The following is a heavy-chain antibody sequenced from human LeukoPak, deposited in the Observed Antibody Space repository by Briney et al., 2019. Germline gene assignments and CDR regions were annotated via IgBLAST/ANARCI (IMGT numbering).Heavy chain of an antibody. Sequence: PGGSLRLSCAASGFTFSSYAMSWVRQAPGKGLEWVSAISGSGGSTYYADSVKGRFTISRDNSKNTLYLQMNSPRAEDTAVYYCAKDLAARPSAYYFDYWGQGTLVTVSS. CDR2: ISGSGGST. V-gene: IGHV3-23*01. CDR1: GFTFSSYA. D-gene: IGHD6-6*01. CDR3: AKDLAARPSAYYFDY. J-gene: IGHJ4*02.